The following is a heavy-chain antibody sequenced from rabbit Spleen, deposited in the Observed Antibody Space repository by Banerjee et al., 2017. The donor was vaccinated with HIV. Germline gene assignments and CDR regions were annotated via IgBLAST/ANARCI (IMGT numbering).Heavy chain of an antibody. CDR1: RFSFSDRDV. J-gene: IGHJ4*01. V-gene: IGHV1S45*01. CDR3: ARDLASVVGWNFNL. Sequence: QEQLVESGGGLVQPEGSLTLTCKASRFSFSDRDVMCWVRQAPGKGLQWIACINAYTGKPVYATWAKGRFTISRTSSTTVTLQMTGLTAADTATYFCARDLASVVGWNFNLWGPGTLVTVS. D-gene: IGHD3-1*01. CDR2: INAYTGKP.